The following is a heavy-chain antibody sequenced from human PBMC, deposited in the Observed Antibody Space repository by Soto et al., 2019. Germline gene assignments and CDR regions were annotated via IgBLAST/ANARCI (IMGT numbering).Heavy chain of an antibody. CDR2: ISYDGSNK. V-gene: IGHV3-30-3*01. J-gene: IGHJ4*02. CDR1: GFTFSSYA. CDR3: AREGAPYSSGWQGIDY. Sequence: QVQLVESGGGVVQPGRSLRLSCAASGFTFSSYAMHWVRQAPGKGLEWVAVISYDGSNKYYAASVKGLFTISRDNSKNTLYLQMNSLRAEDTAVYYCAREGAPYSSGWQGIDYWGQGTLVTVSS. D-gene: IGHD6-19*01.